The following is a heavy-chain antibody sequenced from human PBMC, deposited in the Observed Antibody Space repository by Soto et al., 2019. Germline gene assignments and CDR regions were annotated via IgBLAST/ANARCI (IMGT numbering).Heavy chain of an antibody. V-gene: IGHV1-69*13. CDR1: GGTFSSYA. Sequence: VKVSCKASGGTFSSYAISWVRQAPGQGLEWMGGIIPIFGTANYAQKFQGRVTITADESTSTAYMELSSLRSEDTAVYYCARRRTVRGAILGGLYGMDVWGQGTTVTVSS. CDR3: ARRRTVRGAILGGLYGMDV. J-gene: IGHJ6*02. D-gene: IGHD3-10*01. CDR2: IIPIFGTA.